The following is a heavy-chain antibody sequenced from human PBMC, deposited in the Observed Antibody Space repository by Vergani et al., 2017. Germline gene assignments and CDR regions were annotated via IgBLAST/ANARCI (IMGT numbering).Heavy chain of an antibody. J-gene: IGHJ2*01. D-gene: IGHD3-10*01. CDR2: IYYSGST. CDR3: ARDGDGPHYYGSGYWYFDL. CDR1: GGSISSGDYY. Sequence: QMQLQESGPGLVKASQTLSLTCTVSGGSISSGDYYWSWIRQPPGKGLEWIGYIYYSGSTYYNPSLKSRVTISVDTSKNQFSLKLSSVTAADTAVYYCARDGDGPHYYGSGYWYFDLWGRGTLVTVSS. V-gene: IGHV4-30-4*08.